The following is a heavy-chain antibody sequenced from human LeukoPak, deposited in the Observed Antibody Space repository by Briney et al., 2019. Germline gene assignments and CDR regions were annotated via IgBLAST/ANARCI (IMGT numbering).Heavy chain of an antibody. CDR1: GGSISSGGYY. Sequence: SETLSLTCTVSGGSISSGGYYWSWIRQLPGKGLEWVGYIYYSGSTYYNPSLKSRVTISVDTSKNQFSLKPSSVTAADTAVYYCARQYYDSSGPIDYWGQGTLVTVSS. CDR2: IYYSGST. CDR3: ARQYYDSSGPIDY. V-gene: IGHV4-31*03. J-gene: IGHJ4*02. D-gene: IGHD3-22*01.